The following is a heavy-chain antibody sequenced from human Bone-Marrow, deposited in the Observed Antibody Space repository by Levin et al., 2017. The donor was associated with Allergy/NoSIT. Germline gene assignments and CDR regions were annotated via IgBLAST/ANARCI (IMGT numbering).Heavy chain of an antibody. CDR3: ARAGNNWDRIWFDP. Sequence: SQTLSLTCTVSGGSIGNYYWAWIRQSPGKGLQYIGYIYFTGSTNYNPSLKSRVTISLDTSKNQFSLELTSVTAADTAVYFCARAGNNWDRIWFDPWGQGALVTVSS. J-gene: IGHJ5*02. V-gene: IGHV4-59*01. CDR1: GGSIGNYY. D-gene: IGHD1/OR15-1a*01. CDR2: IYFTGST.